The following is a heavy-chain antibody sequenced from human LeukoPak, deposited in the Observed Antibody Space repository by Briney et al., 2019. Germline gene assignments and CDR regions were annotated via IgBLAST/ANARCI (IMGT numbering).Heavy chain of an antibody. J-gene: IGHJ4*02. D-gene: IGHD5-12*01. V-gene: IGHV4-34*01. CDR1: GGSFSGYY. CDR3: ARSSWLRYDY. Sequence: SVTLSLTCAVYGGSFSGYYWSWIRQPPGKGLEWIGEINHSGSTNYNASLKSRVTISVDTSKNQFSLKLSSVTAADTAVYYCARSSWLRYDYWGQGTLVTVSS. CDR2: INHSGST.